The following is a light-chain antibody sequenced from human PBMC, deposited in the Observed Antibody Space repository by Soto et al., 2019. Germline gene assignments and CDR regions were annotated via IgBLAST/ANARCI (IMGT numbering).Light chain of an antibody. CDR2: DVT. CDR3: CSYAGTYTWL. Sequence: QAVLTQPRSVSGSPGQSVTISCTGTNSDVGNYKYVSWYQQHPGQAPKLMIYDVTKRPSGVPHRFSGSKSGNTASLAISGLQAEDEADYYCCSYAGTYTWLFGGGTKLTVL. CDR1: NSDVGNYKY. V-gene: IGLV2-11*01. J-gene: IGLJ3*02.